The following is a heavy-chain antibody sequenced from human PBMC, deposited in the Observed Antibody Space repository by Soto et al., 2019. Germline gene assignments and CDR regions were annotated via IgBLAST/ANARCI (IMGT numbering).Heavy chain of an antibody. Sequence: EVQLLYSGGGLVQPGGSLRLSCAASGFTCSNYVMNWVRQAPGQGLDWVSAISASGGSTYYADSVKGRFTISRDNSKNTLYLQMSSLRAEDTAVYYCAKGPLGSGYDLDSWGQGTLVTVSS. D-gene: IGHD5-12*01. CDR2: ISASGGST. V-gene: IGHV3-23*01. J-gene: IGHJ4*02. CDR1: GFTCSNYV. CDR3: AKGPLGSGYDLDS.